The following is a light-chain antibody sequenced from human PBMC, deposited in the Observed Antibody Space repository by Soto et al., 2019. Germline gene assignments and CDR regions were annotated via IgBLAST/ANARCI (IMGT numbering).Light chain of an antibody. CDR1: QVISSS. CDR2: AAS. CDR3: QQSYSTLRT. J-gene: IGKJ1*01. V-gene: IGKV1-8*01. Sequence: AIRMTQSPSSFSASTGDRVTITCRASQVISSSLAWYQQKPGKAPKLLIYAASTLQSGVPSRFSGSGSGTDFTLTISSLQPEDFATYYCQQSYSTLRTFGQGTKVDIK.